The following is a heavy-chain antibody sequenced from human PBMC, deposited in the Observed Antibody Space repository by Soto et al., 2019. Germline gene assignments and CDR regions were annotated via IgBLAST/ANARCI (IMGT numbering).Heavy chain of an antibody. Sequence: SETLSLTCTVSGVSISSYYWSWIRQPPGKGLEWIGYISYSGSTNYSPSLKSRVTISVDTSKNQFSLKLTSVTAADTAVYYCAREGVSSSWYYYYGMDVWGQGTTVTVSS. CDR1: GVSISSYY. J-gene: IGHJ6*02. CDR2: ISYSGST. V-gene: IGHV4-59*01. D-gene: IGHD6-13*01. CDR3: AREGVSSSWYYYYGMDV.